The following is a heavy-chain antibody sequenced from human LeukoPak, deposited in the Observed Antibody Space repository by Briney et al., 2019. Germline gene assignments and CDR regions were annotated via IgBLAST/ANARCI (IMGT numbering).Heavy chain of an antibody. CDR3: ARESGVVANKLRRDWFDP. CDR2: IYHSGST. CDR1: GGSISSSSYY. J-gene: IGHJ5*02. D-gene: IGHD2-15*01. Sequence: SETLSLTCTVSGGSISSSSYYWGWIRQPPGKGLEWIGSIYHSGSTYYNPSLKSRVTISVDTSKNQFSLKLSSVTAADTAVYYCARESGVVANKLRRDWFDPWGQGTLVTVSS. V-gene: IGHV4-39*07.